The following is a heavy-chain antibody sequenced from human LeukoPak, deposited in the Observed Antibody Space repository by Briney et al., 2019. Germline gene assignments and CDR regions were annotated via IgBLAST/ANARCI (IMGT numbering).Heavy chain of an antibody. CDR1: GFTFSSYS. CDR3: ARVNAYQLLSAWFDP. J-gene: IGHJ5*02. V-gene: IGHV3-48*01. Sequence: PGGSLRLSCAASGFTFSSYSMTWVRQAPGKGLEWISYITSSSSTIYYADSVKGRFTISRDNAKSSLYLQMNSLRAEDTAVYYCARVNAYQLLSAWFDPWGQGTLVTVSS. CDR2: ITSSSSTI. D-gene: IGHD2-2*01.